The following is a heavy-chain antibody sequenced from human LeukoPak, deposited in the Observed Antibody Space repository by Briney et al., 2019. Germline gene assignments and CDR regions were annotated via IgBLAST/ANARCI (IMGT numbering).Heavy chain of an antibody. CDR3: ARVSGIAVAGNYYFYMDV. V-gene: IGHV1-2*02. D-gene: IGHD6-19*01. CDR1: GYTFTDYY. Sequence: ASVKVSCKASGYTFTDYYMHWVRQAPGQGLEWMGWINPSSGGTNYAQKFQGRVAMTRDTSISTAYMELNRLRSDDTAVYYCARVSGIAVAGNYYFYMDVWGKGTTVTISS. CDR2: INPSSGGT. J-gene: IGHJ6*03.